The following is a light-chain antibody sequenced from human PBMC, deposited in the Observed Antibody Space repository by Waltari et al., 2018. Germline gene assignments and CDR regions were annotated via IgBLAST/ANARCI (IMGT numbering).Light chain of an antibody. Sequence: IVMTQSPDSLAVSLGERATINCKSSQSILYSSNNKNYLAWYQHKPGQPPKLLIYWASTRESGVPDRFSGSGSGTDFTLIISSLQAEDVAAYYCQQYYSTPLTFGGGTKVEIK. V-gene: IGKV4-1*01. CDR3: QQYYSTPLT. CDR2: WAS. J-gene: IGKJ4*01. CDR1: QSILYSSNNKNY.